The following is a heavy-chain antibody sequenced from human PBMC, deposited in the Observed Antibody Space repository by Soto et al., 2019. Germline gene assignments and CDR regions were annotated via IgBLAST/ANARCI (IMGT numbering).Heavy chain of an antibody. Sequence: QVQLVESGGGVVQTGRSLRLSCAVSGFTVSTYGRHWVRQAPGKGLEWVADTSRDGGTKYYADSVKGRFTISGDNSRNALFLEMNSLRGVDMAVYYCTGEVASVYWVQGGMVTVSA. CDR3: TGEVASVY. J-gene: IGHJ4*02. CDR2: TSRDGGTK. CDR1: GFTVSTYG. V-gene: IGHV3-30*03. D-gene: IGHD2-8*02.